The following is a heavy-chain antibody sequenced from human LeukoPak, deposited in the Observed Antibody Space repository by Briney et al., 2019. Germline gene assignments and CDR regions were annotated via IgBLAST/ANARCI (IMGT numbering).Heavy chain of an antibody. Sequence: GGSLRLSCAASGFTFSSYAMSWVRQAPGKGLEWVSAISGSDGSTYYADSVKGRFTISRDNSKNTLYLQMNSLRAEDTAVYYSAVGSYLGRNFDYWGQGTLVTVSS. CDR3: AVGSYLGRNFDY. J-gene: IGHJ4*02. D-gene: IGHD1-26*01. V-gene: IGHV3-23*01. CDR2: ISGSDGST. CDR1: GFTFSSYA.